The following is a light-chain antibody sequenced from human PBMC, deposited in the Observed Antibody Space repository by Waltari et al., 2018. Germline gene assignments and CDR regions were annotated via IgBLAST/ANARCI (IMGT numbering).Light chain of an antibody. Sequence: DIQMTQSPLTLSASVGDRVTISCRASESIRVWVAWYQQKPGKAPNLLIYKASTLERGVSARFSGSGSGTEFTLTITSLQPEDFATYHCQQYNAHPWTFGQGTKVDMK. J-gene: IGKJ1*01. CDR3: QQYNAHPWT. CDR1: ESIRVW. CDR2: KAS. V-gene: IGKV1-5*03.